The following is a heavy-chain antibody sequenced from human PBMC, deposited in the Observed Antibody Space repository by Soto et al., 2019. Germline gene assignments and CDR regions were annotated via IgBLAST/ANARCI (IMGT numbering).Heavy chain of an antibody. J-gene: IGHJ6*03. CDR1: GGTFSSYT. CDR3: ARDGTEDYYYYYMDV. Sequence: ASVKVSCKASGGTFSSYTISWVRQAPGQGLEWMGRITPILGIANYAQKFQGRVTITADKSTSTAYMELSSLRSEDTAVYYCARDGTEDYYYYYMDVWGKGTTVTVSS. D-gene: IGHD2-8*02. V-gene: IGHV1-69*04. CDR2: ITPILGIA.